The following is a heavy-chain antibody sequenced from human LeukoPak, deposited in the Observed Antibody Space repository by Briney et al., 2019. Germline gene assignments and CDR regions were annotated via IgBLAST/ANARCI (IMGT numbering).Heavy chain of an antibody. J-gene: IGHJ5*02. CDR1: GFSFSDSY. CDR2: ISNSGSSI. Sequence: PGGSLRLSCAASGFSFSDSYMSWIRRAPGKGLEWVSYISNSGSSIYYADSVKGRFTISRDNAKNSLYLQMNSLRADDTAVYYCARGKRRFDPWGQGTLVTVSS. V-gene: IGHV3-11*01. CDR3: ARGKRRFDP.